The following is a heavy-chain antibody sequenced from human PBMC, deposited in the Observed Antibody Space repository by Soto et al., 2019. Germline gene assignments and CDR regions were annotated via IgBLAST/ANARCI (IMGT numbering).Heavy chain of an antibody. J-gene: IGHJ4*02. CDR2: ISSGAITI. D-gene: IGHD6-6*01. V-gene: IGHV3-11*01. CDR3: AGQYSSSSVEF. CDR1: GFTFSDYY. Sequence: GGSLRLSCAASGFTFSDYYMNWIRQAPGKGLEWVSYISSGAITIYYADSVKGRFTISRDNAKNSLYLQMNSLRAEDTSVYYCAGQYSSSSVEFWGQGTLVTVSS.